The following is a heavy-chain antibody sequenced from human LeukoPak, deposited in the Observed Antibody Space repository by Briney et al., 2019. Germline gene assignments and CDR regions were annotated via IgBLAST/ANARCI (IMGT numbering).Heavy chain of an antibody. D-gene: IGHD6-6*01. V-gene: IGHV1-69*05. CDR1: GGTFSSYA. J-gene: IGHJ4*02. CDR3: ARAPHNEYSSSSGYFDY. CDR2: IIPIFGTA. Sequence: ASVKVSCKASGGTFSSYAISWVRQAPGQGLEWMGGIIPIFGTAHYAQKFQGRVTITTDESTSTAYMELSSLRAEDTAVYYCARAPHNEYSSSSGYFDYWGQGTLVTVSS.